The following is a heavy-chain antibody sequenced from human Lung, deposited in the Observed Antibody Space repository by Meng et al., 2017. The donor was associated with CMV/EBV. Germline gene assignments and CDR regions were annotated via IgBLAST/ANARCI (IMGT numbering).Heavy chain of an antibody. CDR1: GYPITNGFY. CDR3: ARVFGSPYYGSGTPYS. V-gene: IGHV4-38-2*02. Sequence: SETLSLXCTGSGYPITNGFYWAWIRQPPGKGLEWIGTIYHSVTTYYNPSLKSRVTISVDTSKNKFSLNLRTVTAADKAVYFCARVFGSPYYGSGTPYSWGRGMLVTVSS. D-gene: IGHD3-10*01. J-gene: IGHJ5*02. CDR2: IYHSVTT.